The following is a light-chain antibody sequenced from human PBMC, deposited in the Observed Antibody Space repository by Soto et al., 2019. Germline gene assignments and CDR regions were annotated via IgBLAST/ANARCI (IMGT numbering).Light chain of an antibody. CDR3: HQYYPSPLT. J-gene: IGKJ4*01. Sequence: DIVMTQSPDSLAVSLGERATINCKSSQSGFYSPNNKNHLAWYQQKPGQPPKLLFYWASTRGSGVPDRFSGSGSGTNFTLTISSLQAEDVAVYHCHQYYPSPLTFGGGTKVQIK. V-gene: IGKV4-1*01. CDR2: WAS. CDR1: QSGFYSPNNKNH.